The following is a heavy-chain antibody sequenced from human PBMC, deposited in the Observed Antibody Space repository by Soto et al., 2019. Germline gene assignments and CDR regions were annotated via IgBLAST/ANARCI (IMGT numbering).Heavy chain of an antibody. CDR1: GFTFSSYS. D-gene: IGHD5-12*01. Sequence: EVQLVESGGGLVQPGGSLRLSCAASGFTFSSYSMNWVRQAPGKGLEWVSYISSSSSTIYYADSVKGRFTISRDNAKNSLYLQMNSLRAEDTAVYYYARSHRGYSGYEYFDYWGQGTLVTVSS. CDR3: ARSHRGYSGYEYFDY. V-gene: IGHV3-48*01. CDR2: ISSSSSTI. J-gene: IGHJ4*02.